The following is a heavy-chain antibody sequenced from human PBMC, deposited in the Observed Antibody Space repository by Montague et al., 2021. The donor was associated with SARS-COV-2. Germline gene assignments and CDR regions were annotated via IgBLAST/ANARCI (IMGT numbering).Heavy chain of an antibody. CDR1: GDTVWSNTAA. J-gene: IGHJ4*02. CDR3: VRDTGSAQAGFDA. V-gene: IGHV6-1*01. CDR2: TNYRSKWTS. Sequence: CAISGDTVWSNTAAWNWIRQSPSGGLEWLGRTNYRSKWTSDYATSVEGRISIDPDTSKDQFFLHLRSVTPEDTGVYYCVRDTGSAQAGFDAWGQGTLVTVSS. D-gene: IGHD4-17*01.